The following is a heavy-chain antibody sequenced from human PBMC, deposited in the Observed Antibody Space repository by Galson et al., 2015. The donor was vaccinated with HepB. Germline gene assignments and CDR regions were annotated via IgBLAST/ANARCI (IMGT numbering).Heavy chain of an antibody. V-gene: IGHV1-18*01. D-gene: IGHD6-13*01. CDR3: ARGPAAGNPTYYYGMDA. CDR1: GYTFTSYG. J-gene: IGHJ6*02. CDR2: ISAYNGNT. Sequence: SVKVSCKASGYTFTSYGISWVRQAPGQGLEWMGWISAYNGNTNYAQKLQGRVTMTTDTSTSTAYMELRSLRSDDTAVYYCARGPAAGNPTYYYGMDAWGQGTTVTVSS.